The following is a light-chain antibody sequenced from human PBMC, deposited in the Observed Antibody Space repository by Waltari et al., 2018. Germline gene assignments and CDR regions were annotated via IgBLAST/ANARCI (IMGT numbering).Light chain of an antibody. J-gene: IGLJ2*01. CDR1: SSDVGSYNL. V-gene: IGLV2-23*03. CDR3: CSYAGSSTFEV. CDR2: EGS. Sequence: QSALTQPASVSGSPGQSITISCTGTSSDVGSYNLVSWYPQHPGKAPKLMIYEGSKRPSGVSNLFSVSKSGNTASLRISGLQAEDEADYYCCSYAGSSTFEVFGGGTKLTVL.